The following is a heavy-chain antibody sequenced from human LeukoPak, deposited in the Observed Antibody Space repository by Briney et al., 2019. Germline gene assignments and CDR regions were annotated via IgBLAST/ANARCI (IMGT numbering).Heavy chain of an antibody. CDR3: GTAGTVTTDNFDY. J-gene: IGHJ4*02. CDR2: ISSSSSTI. CDR1: GFTFSSYS. D-gene: IGHD4-17*01. V-gene: IGHV3-48*01. Sequence: GSLGLSCAASGFTFSSYSMNWVRQAPGKGLEWVSYISSSSSTIYYADSVKGRFTISRDNAKNSLYLQMNSLRAEDTAVYYCGTAGTVTTDNFDYWGQGTLVTVSS.